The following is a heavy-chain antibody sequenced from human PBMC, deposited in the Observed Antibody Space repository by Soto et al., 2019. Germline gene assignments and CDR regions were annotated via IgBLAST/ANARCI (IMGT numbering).Heavy chain of an antibody. V-gene: IGHV3-48*03. D-gene: IGHD2-21*01. CDR1: GFTFSGYE. CDR2: ISSSGSTI. Sequence: GGSLRLSCAASGFTFSGYEMNWVRQAPGKGLEWVSYISSSGSTIYYADSVKGRFTISRDNAKNSLYLQMNSLRAEDTAVYYCARDPPEEGYSSYAGGRDVWGQGTTVTVAS. J-gene: IGHJ6*02. CDR3: ARDPPEEGYSSYAGGRDV.